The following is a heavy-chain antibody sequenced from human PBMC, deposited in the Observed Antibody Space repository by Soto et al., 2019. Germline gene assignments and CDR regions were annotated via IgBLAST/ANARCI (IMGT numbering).Heavy chain of an antibody. J-gene: IGHJ4*02. CDR3: AKGIYYHDTSAAGTSFDS. V-gene: IGHV3-30*18. Sequence: QVQLVESGGGVVQPGRSLRLSCEASGFTFRDYGMHWVRQAPGKGLEWVTVISYDGSNKYYADSVKGRFTISRDNSKNTLHLQMNSLRAEDTAVYYCAKGIYYHDTSAAGTSFDSWGQGTLVTVSS. CDR1: GFTFRDYG. CDR2: ISYDGSNK. D-gene: IGHD3-22*01.